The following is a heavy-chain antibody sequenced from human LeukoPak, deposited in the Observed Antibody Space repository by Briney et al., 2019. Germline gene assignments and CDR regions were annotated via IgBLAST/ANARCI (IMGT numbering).Heavy chain of an antibody. CDR3: ARQPSATSAFDI. Sequence: PSETLSLTCAVCGGSMSSYYWSWIRQPPGKGLEWIAYIYYNGNTNYNPSFKGRVTILVDTSKNLFSLKLSSVAAADTAIYYCARQPSATSAFDIWGQGTMVTVSS. V-gene: IGHV4-59*08. J-gene: IGHJ3*02. CDR1: GGSMSSYY. D-gene: IGHD6-19*01. CDR2: IYYNGNT.